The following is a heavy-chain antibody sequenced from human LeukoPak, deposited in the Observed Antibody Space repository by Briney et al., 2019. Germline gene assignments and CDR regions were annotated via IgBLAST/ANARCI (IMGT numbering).Heavy chain of an antibody. CDR2: IYPGDSDT. V-gene: IGHV5-51*01. CDR1: GYTFTSYW. J-gene: IGHJ6*02. CDR3: AGTTGKSTDVTHYYYGMDV. Sequence: GESLKISCKGSGYTFTSYWIGWVRQMPGKGLEWMGIIYPGDSDTRYSPSFQGQVTISVDKSINTAYLQWSSLKASDTAMYYCAGTTGKSTDVTHYYYGMDVWGQGTTVTVSS. D-gene: IGHD1-1*01.